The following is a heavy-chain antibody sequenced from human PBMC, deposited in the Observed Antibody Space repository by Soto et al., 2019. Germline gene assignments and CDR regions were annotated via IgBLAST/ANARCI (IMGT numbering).Heavy chain of an antibody. CDR1: GSTCTGYY. V-gene: IGHV1-2*04. CDR3: ARELSYGMAV. Sequence: ESATVYFTAVGSTCTGYYVFAVRRAPGQGLEWMGWINPNSGGTNYAQKFQGWVTMTRDTSISTAYMELSRLRSDDTAVYYCARELSYGMAVWGQGNKVTFSS. J-gene: IGHJ6*02. CDR2: INPNSGGT.